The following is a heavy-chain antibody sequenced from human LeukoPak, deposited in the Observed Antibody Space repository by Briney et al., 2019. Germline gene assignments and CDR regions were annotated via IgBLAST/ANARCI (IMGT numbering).Heavy chain of an antibody. CDR1: GDSVSSNSAA. D-gene: IGHD6-19*01. J-gene: IGHJ4*02. Sequence: SQTLSLTCAISGDSVSSNSAAWNWIRQSSSRGLEWLGRTYYRSKWYNDYAVSVKSRITIKPDTSKNQFSLQLNSVTPEDTAVYYCASSEQWLHFWGQGTLVTVSS. CDR2: TYYRSKWYN. V-gene: IGHV6-1*01. CDR3: ASSEQWLHF.